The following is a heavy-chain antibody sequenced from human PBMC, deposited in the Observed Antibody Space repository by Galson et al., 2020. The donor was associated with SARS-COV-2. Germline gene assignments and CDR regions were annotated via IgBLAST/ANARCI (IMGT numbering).Heavy chain of an antibody. CDR1: GFSVNNTY. J-gene: IGHJ4*02. Sequence: GGSLRPSCVASGFSVNNTYMDWIRQTPGKGLEWVSVLYSGGTTYYAHSVKGRFTISRDNSKNTLYLHMDGLRDDDTAIYYCAKEGRQTYFGVWGQGTLVTVSS. V-gene: IGHV3-66*01. D-gene: IGHD3-3*01. CDR2: LYSGGTT. CDR3: AKEGRQTYFGV.